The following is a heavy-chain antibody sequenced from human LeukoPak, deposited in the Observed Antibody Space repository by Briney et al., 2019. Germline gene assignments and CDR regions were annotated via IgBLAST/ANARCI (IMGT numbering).Heavy chain of an antibody. Sequence: PGGSLRLPCAASGFTFDDYAMHWVRQAPGKGLEWVSGISWNSGSIGYADSVKGRFTISRDNAKNSLYLQMNSLRAEDTALYCCAKPGGYGSGSYFLDYWGQGTLVTVSS. V-gene: IGHV3-9*01. CDR1: GFTFDDYA. D-gene: IGHD3-10*01. CDR3: AKPGGYGSGSYFLDY. CDR2: ISWNSGSI. J-gene: IGHJ4*02.